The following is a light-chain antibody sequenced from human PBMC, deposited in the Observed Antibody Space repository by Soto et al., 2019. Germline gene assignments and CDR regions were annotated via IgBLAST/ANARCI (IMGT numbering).Light chain of an antibody. J-gene: IGLJ1*01. CDR1: SSDVGGYKY. V-gene: IGLV2-14*01. CDR2: EVS. Sequence: QSFLTQPASVSGSPGQSVTISCTGTSSDVGGYKYVSWYQQYPGKAPKLMIYEVSNRPSGVSNRFSGSKSGNTASLTISGLQAEDEADYYCSSYTSSSPCVFGTGTKVTVL. CDR3: SSYTSSSPCV.